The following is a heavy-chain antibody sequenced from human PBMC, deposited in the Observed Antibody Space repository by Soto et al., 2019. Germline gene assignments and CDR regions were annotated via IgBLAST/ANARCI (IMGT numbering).Heavy chain of an antibody. CDR3: ASNYAYAEGYYFYGIDV. D-gene: IGHD3-16*01. CDR2: VNSDGDTT. CDR1: GFTLRNYW. J-gene: IGHJ6*02. V-gene: IGHV3-74*01. Sequence: EVQLVESGGGLVQPGGSLRLSCAASGFTLRNYWMHWVRQAPGKGLVWVSRVNSDGDTTYYADSVKGRFTISRDNAKNTLHLQMNSLGDEDTAVYYCASNYAYAEGYYFYGIDVWGQGTTVTVSS.